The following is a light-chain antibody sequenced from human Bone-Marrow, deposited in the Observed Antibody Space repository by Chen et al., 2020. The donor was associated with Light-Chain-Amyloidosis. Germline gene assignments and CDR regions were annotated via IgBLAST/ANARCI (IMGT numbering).Light chain of an antibody. V-gene: IGLV3-21*03. CDR1: NIGSTS. J-gene: IGLJ3*02. CDR3: QVWDRRSDRPV. CDR2: DDS. Sequence: SYVLTQPSSVSVAPGKTATIACGGNNIGSTSVHWYQQTPGQAPLLVVYDDSDRHSGIPERLSGSNSGNTATLTISRVEAGDEADYYCQVWDRRSDRPVFGGGTKLTVL.